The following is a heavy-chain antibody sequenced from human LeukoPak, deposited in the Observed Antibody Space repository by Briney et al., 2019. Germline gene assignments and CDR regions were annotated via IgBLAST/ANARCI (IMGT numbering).Heavy chain of an antibody. CDR3: AKGGRDYGDSSGTD. J-gene: IGHJ4*02. V-gene: IGHV1-46*01. CDR1: GYTFISYY. CDR2: INPSGGST. D-gene: IGHD4-23*01. Sequence: ASVKVSCKASGYTFISYYMHWVRQASGQGLEWMGVINPSGGSTTYAQMFQGRVILTRDTSTRTVYMDLYSLRSEDTAVYYCAKGGRDYGDSSGTDWGQGTLVTVSS.